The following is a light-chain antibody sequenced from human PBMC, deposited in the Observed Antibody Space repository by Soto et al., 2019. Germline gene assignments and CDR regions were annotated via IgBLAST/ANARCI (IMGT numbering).Light chain of an antibody. Sequence: IVLTQSPATLSVSPGERVTLSCRASENVGTTLAWYQQRPGQPPRLLIYGSSTRATGISATFSGSGSRTEFTLTISSRQSEDSAVYYCQQYNNWGLSLGGGTRVE. V-gene: IGKV3D-15*01. J-gene: IGKJ4*01. CDR1: ENVGTT. CDR2: GSS. CDR3: QQYNNWGLS.